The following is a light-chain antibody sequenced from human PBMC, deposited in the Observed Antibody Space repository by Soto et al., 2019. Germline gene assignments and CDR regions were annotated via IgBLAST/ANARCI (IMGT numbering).Light chain of an antibody. V-gene: IGLV1-40*01. Sequence: QSVLTQPPSVSGAPGQRVTISCTGSSSNIGAGYDVHWYQQLPGTAPQLLIYGTSKRPSGVPDRCSGSKSGTSASLAITGLQAEDEADYYCQSYDSSLSVVFGGGTKVTVL. J-gene: IGLJ2*01. CDR2: GTS. CDR1: SSNIGAGYD. CDR3: QSYDSSLSVV.